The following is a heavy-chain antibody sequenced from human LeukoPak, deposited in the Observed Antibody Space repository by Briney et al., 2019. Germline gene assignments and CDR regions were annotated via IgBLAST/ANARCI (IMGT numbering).Heavy chain of an antibody. CDR2: ISSNGGST. CDR3: VKETVDSSGYYNWFDP. D-gene: IGHD3-22*01. V-gene: IGHV3-64D*06. J-gene: IGHJ5*02. CDR1: GFTFSSYA. Sequence: GGSLRLSCSASGFTFSSYAMHWVRQAPGKGLEYVSAISSNGGSTYYADSVKGRFTISRDNSKNTLYLQMSSQRAEDTAVYYCVKETVDSSGYYNWFDPWGQGTLVTVSS.